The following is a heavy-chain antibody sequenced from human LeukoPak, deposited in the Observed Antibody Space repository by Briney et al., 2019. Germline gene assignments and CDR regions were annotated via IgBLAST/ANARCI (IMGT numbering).Heavy chain of an antibody. V-gene: IGHV4-39*01. J-gene: IGHJ5*02. D-gene: IGHD6-13*01. CDR1: GGSISSGPYY. CDR3: ARRIAAAPTGWFDP. Sequence: PSETLSLTCTVSGGSISSGPYYWGWIRQPPGKGLEWIGSIYYSGTTYYNPSLKSRVTISVDTSKNHFSLKLSSVTAADTAVYYCARRIAAAPTGWFDPWGQGTLVTVSS. CDR2: IYYSGTT.